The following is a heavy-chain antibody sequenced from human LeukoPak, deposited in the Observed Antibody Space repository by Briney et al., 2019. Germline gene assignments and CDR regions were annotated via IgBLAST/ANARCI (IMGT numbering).Heavy chain of an antibody. J-gene: IGHJ5*02. V-gene: IGHV3-23*01. Sequence: GGSLRLSCAVSGITVSNYGMSWVRQAPGKGLEWVSAISGSGGSTYYADSVKGRFTISRDNSKNTLYLQMNSLRAEDTAVYYCAKGVSYYLNWFDPWGQGTLVTVSS. CDR1: GITVSNYG. CDR3: AKGVSYYLNWFDP. D-gene: IGHD3-22*01. CDR2: ISGSGGST.